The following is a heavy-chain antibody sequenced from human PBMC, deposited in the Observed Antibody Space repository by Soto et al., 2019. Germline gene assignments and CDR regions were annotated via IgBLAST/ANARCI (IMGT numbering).Heavy chain of an antibody. J-gene: IGHJ6*02. CDR1: GGSFSGYY. CDR3: ATGRGTYYYDSSGYYYLGYGMEV. D-gene: IGHD3-22*01. CDR2: INHSGST. V-gene: IGHV4-34*01. Sequence: PSETLSLTCAVYGGSFSGYYWSWIRQPPGKGLEWMGEINHSGSTNYNPSLKSRVTISVDTSKNQFSLKLSSVTAADTAVYYCATGRGTYYYDSSGYYYLGYGMEVWGQGTTVTVSS.